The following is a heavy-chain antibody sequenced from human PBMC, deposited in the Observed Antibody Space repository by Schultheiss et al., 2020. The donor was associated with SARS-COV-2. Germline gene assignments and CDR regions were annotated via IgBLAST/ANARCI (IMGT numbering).Heavy chain of an antibody. CDR2: IGSSGTTI. CDR3: AIWAGCDRTSCSTGFSSPFDY. Sequence: GGSLRLSCAASGFTFSSHSMNWVRQAPGKGLEWVSYIGSSGTTIYYADSVKGRFTISRDNAENTLYLQMNSLRAEDTAVYYCAIWAGCDRTSCSTGFSSPFDYWGQGTLVTVSS. V-gene: IGHV3-48*01. J-gene: IGHJ4*02. D-gene: IGHD2-2*02. CDR1: GFTFSSHS.